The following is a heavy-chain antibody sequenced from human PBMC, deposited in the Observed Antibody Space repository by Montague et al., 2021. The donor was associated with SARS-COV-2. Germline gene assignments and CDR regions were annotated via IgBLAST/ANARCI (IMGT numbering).Heavy chain of an antibody. CDR2: ISSSGTFI. J-gene: IGHJ4*02. Sequence: SLRLSCAASGFIFSDYYMTWVRQAPGKGLEWVSYISSSGTFIYXXNSLKGRFTISRDNAKNSLYLQMNSLPAEDTAVYYCGRDAKATVYWGQGTLVTVSS. D-gene: IGHD1-1*01. V-gene: IGHV3-11*01. CDR3: GRDAKATVY. CDR1: GFIFSDYY.